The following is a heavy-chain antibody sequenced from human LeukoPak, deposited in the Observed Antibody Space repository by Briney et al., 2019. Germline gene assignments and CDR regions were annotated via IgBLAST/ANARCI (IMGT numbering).Heavy chain of an antibody. CDR1: GFTFSSYG. CDR3: AKQKTYSSPYYFDC. CDR2: ISGGGGST. Sequence: GGSLRLSCGASGFTFSSYGMSWVRQAPGKGLEWVSGISGGGGSTYYADSVKGRFTISRDNSKNTLYLQMNSLRAEDTAVYYCAKQKTYSSPYYFDCWGQGTLVTVSS. V-gene: IGHV3-23*01. D-gene: IGHD6-6*01. J-gene: IGHJ4*02.